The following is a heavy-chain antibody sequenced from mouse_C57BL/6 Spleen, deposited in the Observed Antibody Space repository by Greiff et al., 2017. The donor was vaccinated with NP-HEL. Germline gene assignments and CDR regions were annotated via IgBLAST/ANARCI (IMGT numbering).Heavy chain of an antibody. Sequence: VQLQESGPELVKPGASVKISCKASGYAFSSSWMNWVKQRPGKGLEWIGRIYPGDGDTNYNGKFKGKATLTADKSSSTAYMQLSSLTSEDSAVYFCAKTAHATPFDYWGQGTTLTVSS. J-gene: IGHJ2*01. CDR3: AKTAHATPFDY. V-gene: IGHV1-82*01. D-gene: IGHD3-2*02. CDR2: IYPGDGDT. CDR1: GYAFSSSW.